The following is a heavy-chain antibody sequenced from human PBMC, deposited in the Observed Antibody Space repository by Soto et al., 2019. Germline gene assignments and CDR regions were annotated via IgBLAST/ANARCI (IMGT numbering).Heavy chain of an antibody. CDR1: GGTFSSYA. J-gene: IGHJ4*02. CDR2: IIPIFGTA. D-gene: IGHD2-21*02. V-gene: IGHV1-69*13. CDR3: ARDKSRGLPGPLDY. Sequence: GSSVKVSCKASGGTFSSYAISWVRQAPGQGLEWMGGIIPIFGTANYAQKFQGRVTITADESTSTAYMELSSLRAEDTAVYYCARDKSRGLPGPLDYCGQGTLVTVSS.